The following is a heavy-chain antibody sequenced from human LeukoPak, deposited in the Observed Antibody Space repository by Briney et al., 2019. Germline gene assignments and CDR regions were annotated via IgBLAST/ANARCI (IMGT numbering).Heavy chain of an antibody. V-gene: IGHV1-8*01. CDR1: GYTFTSHD. J-gene: IGHJ4*02. D-gene: IGHD2-21*02. CDR3: ARTPTGGDIDY. CDR2: MSPKTGKT. Sequence: ASVKVSCKASGYTFTSHDINWVRQATGQGLEWMEWMSPKTGKTGYASRFQGRVTMTSNPSISTAYLELSSLRSDDTAVYYCARTPTGGDIDYWGQGTLVTVSS.